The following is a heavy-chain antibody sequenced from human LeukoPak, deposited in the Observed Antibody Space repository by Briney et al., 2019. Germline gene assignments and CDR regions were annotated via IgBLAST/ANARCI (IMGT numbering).Heavy chain of an antibody. CDR1: GFTFSSYA. CDR3: AKEQNYYDSSGYYPESFDY. J-gene: IGHJ4*02. CDR2: ISGSGGST. V-gene: IGHV3-23*01. D-gene: IGHD3-22*01. Sequence: GSLRLSCAASGFTFSSYAMSWVRQAPGKGLEWGSAISGSGGSTYYADSLKGRFTISRDNYKNPPYLQMNSLRAEDTAVYYCAKEQNYYDSSGYYPESFDYWGQGTLVTVSS.